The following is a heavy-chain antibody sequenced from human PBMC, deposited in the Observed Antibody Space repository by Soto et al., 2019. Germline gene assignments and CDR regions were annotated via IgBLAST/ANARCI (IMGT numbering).Heavy chain of an antibody. CDR1: GGSISSGDYY. V-gene: IGHV4-30-4*01. D-gene: IGHD3-10*01. Sequence: SETLSLTCTVSGGSISSGDYYWSWIRQPPGKGLEWIGYIYYSGSTYYNPSLKSRVTISVDTSKNQFSLKLSSVTAADTAVYYCARDFRFGDWSGPNWFDPWGQGTLVTVSS. CDR3: ARDFRFGDWSGPNWFDP. J-gene: IGHJ5*02. CDR2: IYYSGST.